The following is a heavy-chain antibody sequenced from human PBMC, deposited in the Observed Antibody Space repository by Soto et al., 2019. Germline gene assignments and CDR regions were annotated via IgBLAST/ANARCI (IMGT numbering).Heavy chain of an antibody. D-gene: IGHD6-13*01. CDR2: IIPIFGPA. Sequence: QVQLVQSGAEVKKPGSSVKVSCKASGGTLSRSAISWVRQAPGQGLEWMGGIIPIFGPAIYAQKFRGRVSIIADESTRAAYMEMSSLISEDTAVYYCGTGSSWTKGESGGQGTRVTVSS. V-gene: IGHV1-69*01. CDR1: GGTLSRSA. J-gene: IGHJ4*02. CDR3: GTGSSWTKGES.